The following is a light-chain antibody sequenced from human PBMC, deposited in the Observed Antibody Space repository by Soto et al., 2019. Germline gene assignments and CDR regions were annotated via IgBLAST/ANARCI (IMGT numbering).Light chain of an antibody. CDR2: AAS. Sequence: DIQMTQSPSSLSASVGDRATITCRASESINRHLNWYQQKPGKAPKLLIYAASSLQTGVPSRFSGSGSGTDFTLTISNLQPEDFATYYCQQSYSTLSITFGQGTRLEIK. CDR1: ESINRH. V-gene: IGKV1-39*01. CDR3: QQSYSTLSIT. J-gene: IGKJ5*01.